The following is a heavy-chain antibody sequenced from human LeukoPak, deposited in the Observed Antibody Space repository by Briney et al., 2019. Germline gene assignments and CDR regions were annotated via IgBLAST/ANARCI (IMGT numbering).Heavy chain of an antibody. CDR3: AKAMPFVVVPAALFDY. CDR1: GFTFSSYA. V-gene: IGHV3-23*01. Sequence: GGSLRLSCAASGFTFSSYAMSWVRQAPGKGLEWVPAISGSGGSTYYADSVKGRFTISRDNSKDTLYLQMNSLRAEDTAVYYCAKAMPFVVVPAALFDYWGQGTLVTVSS. J-gene: IGHJ4*02. CDR2: ISGSGGST. D-gene: IGHD2-2*01.